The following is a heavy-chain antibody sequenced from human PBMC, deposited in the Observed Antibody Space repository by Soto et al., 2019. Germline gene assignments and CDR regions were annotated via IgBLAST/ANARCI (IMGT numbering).Heavy chain of an antibody. V-gene: IGHV4-31*03. J-gene: IGHJ5*02. CDR2: IYYSGST. Sequence: LSLTCTVSGGSTSSGGYYWSWSRQHPEKGLEWIAYIYYSGSTYYNPSLKSRVTISVDTSKNQFSLKLSSVTAADTAVYYCARQWYSSPGNWFDPWAQGTLVTVSS. D-gene: IGHD6-19*01. CDR1: GGSTSSGGYY. CDR3: ARQWYSSPGNWFDP.